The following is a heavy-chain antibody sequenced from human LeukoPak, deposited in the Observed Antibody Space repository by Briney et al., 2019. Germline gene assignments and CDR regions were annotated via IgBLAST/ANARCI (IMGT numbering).Heavy chain of an antibody. J-gene: IGHJ4*02. D-gene: IGHD3-3*02. CDR1: GGSISSGGYY. CDR2: IYHSGST. V-gene: IGHV4-30-2*01. Sequence: SETLSLTCTVSGGSISSGGYYWSWIRQPPGKGLEWIGYIYHSGSTYYNPSLKSRVTISVDRSKNQFSLKLSSVTAADTAVYYCARVSFPALIDYWGQGTLVTVSS. CDR3: ARVSFPALIDY.